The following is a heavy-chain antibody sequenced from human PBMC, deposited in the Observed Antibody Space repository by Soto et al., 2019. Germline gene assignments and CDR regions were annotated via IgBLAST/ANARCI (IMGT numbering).Heavy chain of an antibody. V-gene: IGHV1-58*01. D-gene: IGHD3-22*01. CDR2: IVVGSGNT. CDR1: GFTFTSSA. CDR3: AAEGSYDSSGYYLYYYYGMDV. Sequence: GASVKVSCKASGFTFTSSAVQWVRQARGQRLEWIGWIVVGSGNTNYARKFQERVTITRDMSTSTAYMELSSLRSEDTAVYYCAAEGSYDSSGYYLYYYYGMDVWGQGTTVTVSS. J-gene: IGHJ6*02.